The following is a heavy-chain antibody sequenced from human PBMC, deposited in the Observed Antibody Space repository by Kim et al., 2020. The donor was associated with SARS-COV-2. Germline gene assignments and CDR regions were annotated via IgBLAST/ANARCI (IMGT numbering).Heavy chain of an antibody. V-gene: IGHV5-51*01. J-gene: IGHJ4*02. D-gene: IGHD2-15*01. CDR2: DT. CDR3: ARQPGLLSLDY. Sequence: DTRYSPSFQGQVTISADKSISTAYLQWSSLKASDTDMYYCARQPGLLSLDYWGQGTLVTVSS.